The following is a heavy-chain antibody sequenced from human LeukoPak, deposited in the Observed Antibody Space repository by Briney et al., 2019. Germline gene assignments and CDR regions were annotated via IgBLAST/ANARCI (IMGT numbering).Heavy chain of an antibody. CDR3: ARVADYGDYVGGDWIDP. CDR2: INPSGGST. CDR1: GYTFTSYY. D-gene: IGHD4-17*01. Sequence: ASVKVSCKASGYTFTSYYMHWVRQAPGQGLEWMGIINPSGGSTSYAQKFQGRVTITRNTSIRKAYMELSSLRSEDTAVYYCARVADYGDYVGGDWIDPWGQGTLVTVSS. J-gene: IGHJ5*02. V-gene: IGHV1-46*01.